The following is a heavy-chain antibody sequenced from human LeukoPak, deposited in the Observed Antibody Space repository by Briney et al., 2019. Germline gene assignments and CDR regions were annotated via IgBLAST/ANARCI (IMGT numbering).Heavy chain of an antibody. J-gene: IGHJ1*01. V-gene: IGHV4-59*01. CDR3: ARGGYCGGDCYSAVEYFQH. CDR1: GGSFSGYY. D-gene: IGHD2-21*01. CDR2: IYYSGST. Sequence: SETLSLTCAVYGGSFSGYYWSWIRQPPGKGLEWIGYIYYSGSTNYNPSLKSRVTISVDTSKNQFSLKLSSVTAADTAVYYCARGGYCGGDCYSAVEYFQHWGQGTLVTVSS.